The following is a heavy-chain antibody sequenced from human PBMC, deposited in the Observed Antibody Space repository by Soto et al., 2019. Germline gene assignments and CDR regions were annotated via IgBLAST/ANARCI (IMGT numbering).Heavy chain of an antibody. CDR2: IWYDGSNK. V-gene: IGHV3-33*01. Sequence: GGSLRLSCAASGFTFSSYGMHWVRQAPGKGLEWVAVIWYDGSNKYYADSAKGRFTISRDNSKNTLYLQMNSLRAEDTAVYYCARDSGDSSSSYYGMDVWGQGTTVTVSS. CDR3: ARDSGDSSSSYYGMDV. D-gene: IGHD6-6*01. CDR1: GFTFSSYG. J-gene: IGHJ6*02.